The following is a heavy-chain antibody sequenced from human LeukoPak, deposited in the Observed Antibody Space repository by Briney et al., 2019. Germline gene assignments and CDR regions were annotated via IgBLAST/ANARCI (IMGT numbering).Heavy chain of an antibody. D-gene: IGHD3-22*01. V-gene: IGHV3-21*01. CDR1: GFTFSSYS. Sequence: GGSLRLSCAASGFTFSSYSMNWVRQAPGKGLEWVSSISSSSSYIYYADSVKGRFTISRDSAKNSLYLQMNSLRAEDTAVYYCARDLLYYYDSSATDYWGQGTLVTVSS. CDR2: ISSSSSYI. CDR3: ARDLLYYYDSSATDY. J-gene: IGHJ4*02.